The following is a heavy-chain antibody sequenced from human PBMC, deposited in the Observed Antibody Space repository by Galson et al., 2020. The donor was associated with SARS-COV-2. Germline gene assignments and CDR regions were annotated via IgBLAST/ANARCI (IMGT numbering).Heavy chain of an antibody. CDR2: INPGRGTT. V-gene: IGHV1-2*02. J-gene: IGHJ4*02. D-gene: IGHD2-2*01. CDR3: ARLGYCTSTSCYVSDS. Sequence: ASVKVSCKASGYTFSDYYIHWVRQALGQGLEWMGWINPGRGTTRYPQRFQGRVTMTRDTSITTAYMELTGLTSDDTAVYFCARLGYCTSTSCYVSDSWGQGTLVTVSS. CDR1: GYTFSDYY.